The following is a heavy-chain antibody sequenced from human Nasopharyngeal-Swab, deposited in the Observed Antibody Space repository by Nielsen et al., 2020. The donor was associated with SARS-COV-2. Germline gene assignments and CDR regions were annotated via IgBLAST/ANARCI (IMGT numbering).Heavy chain of an antibody. J-gene: IGHJ4*02. V-gene: IGHV3-23*01. CDR3: AKGKFDYSNPAYFDY. Sequence: GESLKISCAASGFTFSSYAMSWVRQAPGKGLEWVSSIVESGGSTYYADSVKGRFTVSRVNSKNTLYLQMNSLRAEDTAVYYCAKGKFDYSNPAYFDYWGQGTLVTVSS. D-gene: IGHD4-11*01. CDR2: IVESGGST. CDR1: GFTFSSYA.